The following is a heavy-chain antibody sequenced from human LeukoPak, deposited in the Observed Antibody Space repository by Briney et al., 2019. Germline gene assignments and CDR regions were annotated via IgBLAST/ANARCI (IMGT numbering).Heavy chain of an antibody. CDR1: GFTFSSHW. V-gene: IGHV3-74*01. D-gene: IGHD2-21*02. CDR2: INSDGSST. CDR3: ARVVVTPNTIDY. Sequence: PGGSLRLSCAASGFTFSSHWMHWVRQAPGKGLVWVSRINSDGSSTSYADSVKGRFTISRDNAKNTLYLQMNSLRAEDTAVYYCARVVVTPNTIDYWGQGTLVTVSS. J-gene: IGHJ4*02.